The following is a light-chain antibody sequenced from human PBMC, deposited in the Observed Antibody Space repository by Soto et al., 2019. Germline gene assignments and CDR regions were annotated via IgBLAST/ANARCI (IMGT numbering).Light chain of an antibody. J-gene: IGKJ4*01. Sequence: DIQMTQSPSSLSASEGDRVTITCQSSHDVSRNLNWFQQKPGEAPQLLIYDASNLERGVPSRFSGSGSWTDFTLTISSLQHEDVATYYCQQYNSMLSFGGGTEVEIK. CDR2: DAS. V-gene: IGKV1-33*01. CDR1: HDVSRN. CDR3: QQYNSMLS.